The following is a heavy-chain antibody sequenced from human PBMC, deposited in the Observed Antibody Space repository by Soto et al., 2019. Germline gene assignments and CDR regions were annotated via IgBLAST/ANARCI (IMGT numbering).Heavy chain of an antibody. Sequence: ASVKVSCKVSGYTLTELSMHWVRQAPGKGLEWMGGFDPEDGETIYAQKFQGRVTMTEDTSTDTAYMELSSLRSEDTAVYYCATVPGYCSSTSCRIVDYWGQGTLVTVSS. CDR3: ATVPGYCSSTSCRIVDY. J-gene: IGHJ4*02. V-gene: IGHV1-24*01. CDR2: FDPEDGET. CDR1: GYTLTELS. D-gene: IGHD2-2*01.